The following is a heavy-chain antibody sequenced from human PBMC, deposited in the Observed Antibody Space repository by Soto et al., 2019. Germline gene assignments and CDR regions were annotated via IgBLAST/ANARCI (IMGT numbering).Heavy chain of an antibody. V-gene: IGHV4-34*01. J-gene: IGHJ4*02. Sequence: ETLSLTCAVYGGSFSGYYWSWIRQPPGKGLEWIGEINHSGSTNYNPSLKSRVTISVDTSKNQFSLKLSSVTAADTAVYYCARVGEPGKAAAGTSPYFDYWSQGTLVIVSS. CDR3: ARVGEPGKAAAGTSPYFDY. CDR1: GGSFSGYY. D-gene: IGHD6-13*01. CDR2: INHSGST.